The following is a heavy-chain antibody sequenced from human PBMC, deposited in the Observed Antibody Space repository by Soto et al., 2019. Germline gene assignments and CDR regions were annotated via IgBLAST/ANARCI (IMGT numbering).Heavy chain of an antibody. Sequence: SETLSLTCAVYGGSFSGYYWSWIRQPPGKGLEWIGEINHSGSTNYNPSLKSRVTISVDTSKNQFSLKLSSVTAADTAVYYCARVYYDSIGYYWSPRYFFDYWGRGTLVTVSS. CDR2: INHSGST. CDR1: GGSFSGYY. V-gene: IGHV4-34*01. CDR3: ARVYYDSIGYYWSPRYFFDY. J-gene: IGHJ4*02. D-gene: IGHD3-22*01.